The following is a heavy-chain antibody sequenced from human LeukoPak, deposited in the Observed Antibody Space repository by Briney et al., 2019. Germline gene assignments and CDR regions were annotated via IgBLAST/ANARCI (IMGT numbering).Heavy chain of an antibody. CDR2: ISAYNGNT. Sequence: GASVKVSCKASGYTFPSYGISWVRQAPGQGLEGVGWISAYNGNTNYAQKLQGRVTMTTDTSTSTAYMELRSLRSDDTAVYYCAREVPYDSSRYYQPFDYWGQGTLVTVSS. CDR3: AREVPYDSSRYYQPFDY. D-gene: IGHD3-22*01. V-gene: IGHV1-18*01. CDR1: GYTFPSYG. J-gene: IGHJ4*02.